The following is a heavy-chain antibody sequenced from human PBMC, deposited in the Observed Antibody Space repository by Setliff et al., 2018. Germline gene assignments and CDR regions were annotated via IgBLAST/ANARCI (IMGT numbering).Heavy chain of an antibody. CDR1: GDSISSGDYF. D-gene: IGHD1-26*01. Sequence: SETLSLPCTVSGDSISSGDYFWSWIRQPPGKGLEWIAYIYHSGSSYYNPSLKSRVTMSVDTSKNQFSLLLTSVTAAETAVYYCAREVGTSTSSDAFDVWGQGMMVTVSS. J-gene: IGHJ3*01. CDR3: AREVGTSTSSDAFDV. V-gene: IGHV4-30-4*08. CDR2: IYHSGSS.